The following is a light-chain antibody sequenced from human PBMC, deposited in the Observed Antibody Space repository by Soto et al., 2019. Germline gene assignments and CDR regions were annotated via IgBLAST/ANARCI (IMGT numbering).Light chain of an antibody. V-gene: IGKV3-20*01. CDR3: QHYCSRPPYT. J-gene: IGKJ2*01. CDR2: GAS. CDR1: QRVASSH. Sequence: EIVLTQSPGTLSLSPGESATLSCRASQRVASSHIAWYRQKPGQAPWLLIYGASNRATGIPDRFSGSWSATDFSLPISRMEEADAAVYYCQHYCSRPPYTFGQGTKLKIK.